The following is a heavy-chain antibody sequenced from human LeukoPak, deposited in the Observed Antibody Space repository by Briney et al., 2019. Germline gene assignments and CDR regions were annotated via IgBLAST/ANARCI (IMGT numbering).Heavy chain of an antibody. CDR2: IIPIFGTA. CDR1: GGTFSSYA. V-gene: IGHV1-69*06. D-gene: IGHD6-13*01. J-gene: IGHJ4*02. CDR3: ARVTGYMTEDYFDY. Sequence: SVKVSCKASGGTFSSYAISWVRQAPGQGLEWMGGIIPIFGTANYAQKFRGRVTITADKSTRTAYMELSSLRSEDTAVYYCARVTGYMTEDYFDYWGQGTLITVSS.